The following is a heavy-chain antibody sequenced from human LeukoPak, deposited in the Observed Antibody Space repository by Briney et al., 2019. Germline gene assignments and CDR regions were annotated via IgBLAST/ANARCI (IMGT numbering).Heavy chain of an antibody. CDR2: IYYSGST. CDR3: AGSSYYYGSGSYSLYYCYYGMDV. V-gene: IGHV4-59*08. D-gene: IGHD3-10*01. Sequence: SETLSLTCTVSGGSISSYYWSWIRQPPGKGLEWIGYIYYSGSTNYNPSLKSRVTISVDTSKNQFSLKLSSVTAADTAVYYCAGSSYYYGSGSYSLYYCYYGMDVWGQGTTVTVSS. J-gene: IGHJ6*02. CDR1: GGSISSYY.